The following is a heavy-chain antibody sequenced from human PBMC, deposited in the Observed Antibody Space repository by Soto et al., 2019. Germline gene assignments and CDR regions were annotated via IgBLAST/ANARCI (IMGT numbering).Heavy chain of an antibody. J-gene: IGHJ4*02. CDR2: IYYSGST. V-gene: IGHV4-39*01. CDR1: GGSISSSSYY. CDR3: ARQAWEIVVVPAANMDDY. Sequence: SETLSLTCTVSGGSISSSSYYWGWIRQPPGKGLEWIGSIYYSGSTYYNPSLKSRVTISVDTSKNQFSLKLSSVTAADTAVYYCARQAWEIVVVPAANMDDYWGQGTLVTVSS. D-gene: IGHD2-2*01.